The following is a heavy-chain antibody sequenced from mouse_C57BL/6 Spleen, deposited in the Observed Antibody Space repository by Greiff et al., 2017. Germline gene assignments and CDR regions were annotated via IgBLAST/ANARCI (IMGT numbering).Heavy chain of an antibody. CDR1: GYTFTSYW. D-gene: IGHD4-1*01. Sequence: QVQLQQPGAELVMPGASVKLSCKASGYTFTSYWMHWVKQRPGQGLEWIGEIDPSDSYTNYNQKFKGKSTLTVDKSSSTAYMQLSSLTSEDSAVYYSALLTGTSYYYAMDYWGQGTSVTVSS. CDR3: ALLTGTSYYYAMDY. J-gene: IGHJ4*01. CDR2: IDPSDSYT. V-gene: IGHV1-69*01.